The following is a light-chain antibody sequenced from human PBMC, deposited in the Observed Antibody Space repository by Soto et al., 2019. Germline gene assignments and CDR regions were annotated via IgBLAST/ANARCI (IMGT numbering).Light chain of an antibody. Sequence: DIQISQSPSTLSASVGGTVTITCRASQSISSWLAWYQQKPGIAPKLLIYKASTLQSGVPSRFSGSGYGTVFTLTISRLQPDDSATYYCQHYDVYSTFGQGTKVDIK. V-gene: IGKV1-5*03. CDR3: QHYDVYST. J-gene: IGKJ1*01. CDR1: QSISSW. CDR2: KAS.